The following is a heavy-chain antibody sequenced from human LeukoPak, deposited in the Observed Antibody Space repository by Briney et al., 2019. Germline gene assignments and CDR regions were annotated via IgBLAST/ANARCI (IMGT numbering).Heavy chain of an antibody. V-gene: IGHV3-74*01. CDR1: GFTFSSYL. D-gene: IGHD2-2*01. CDR2: INSDGSST. J-gene: IGHJ5*02. Sequence: GGSLRLSCAASGFTFSSYLMHWVRQAPGKGLVWVSRINSDGSSTSYADSVKGRFTISRDNAKNTLYLQMNSLRAEDTAVYYCARGVVPAARNWFDPWGQGTLVTVSS. CDR3: ARGVVPAARNWFDP.